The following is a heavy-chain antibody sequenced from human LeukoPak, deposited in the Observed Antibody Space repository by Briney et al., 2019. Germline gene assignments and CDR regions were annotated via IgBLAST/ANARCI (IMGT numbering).Heavy chain of an antibody. CDR1: GFTFSSYG. V-gene: IGHV3-30*18. D-gene: IGHD5-18*01. J-gene: IGHJ4*02. CDR2: ISFDGRNK. CDR3: AKEKYRGYSYGSGDY. Sequence: GASLRLSCAASGFTFSSYGMHWVRQAPGKGLEWVAVISFDGRNKYFADSVKGRFTISRDNSKNTLYLQMNSLRTEDTAVCYCAKEKYRGYSYGSGDYWGQGTLVTVSS.